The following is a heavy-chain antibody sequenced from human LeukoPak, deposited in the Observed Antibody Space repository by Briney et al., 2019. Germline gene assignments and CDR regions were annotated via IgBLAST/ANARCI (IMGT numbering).Heavy chain of an antibody. V-gene: IGHV3-9*01. CDR2: ISWNSGSI. Sequence: GGSLRLSCAASGFTFDDYAMHWVRQAPGKGLEWVSGISWNSGSIGYADSVKGRFTISRDNAKNSLYLQMNSLRAEDTALYYCAKDALYDYVWGSRLDVWGQGTTVTVSS. CDR3: AKDALYDYVWGSRLDV. CDR1: GFTFDDYA. J-gene: IGHJ6*02. D-gene: IGHD3-16*01.